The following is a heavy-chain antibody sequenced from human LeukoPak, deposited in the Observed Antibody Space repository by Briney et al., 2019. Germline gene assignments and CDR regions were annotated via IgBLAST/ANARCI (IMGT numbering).Heavy chain of an antibody. Sequence: GGSLGLSCAASGFTFSSYAMSWVRQAPGKGLEWVSAISGSGGSTYYADSVKGRFTISRDNSKNTLYLQMNSLRAEDTAVYYCAKAHSPYCSSTSCYSASYYYYYGMDVWGQGTTVTVSS. J-gene: IGHJ6*02. V-gene: IGHV3-23*01. CDR3: AKAHSPYCSSTSCYSASYYYYYGMDV. D-gene: IGHD2-2*01. CDR2: ISGSGGST. CDR1: GFTFSSYA.